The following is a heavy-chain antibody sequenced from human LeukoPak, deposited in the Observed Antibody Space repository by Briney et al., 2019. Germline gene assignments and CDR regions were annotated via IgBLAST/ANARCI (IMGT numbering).Heavy chain of an antibody. V-gene: IGHV3-23*01. CDR1: GFTFSSYA. CDR3: AKAQYHYDSSGYSQLFDY. J-gene: IGHJ4*02. CDR2: ISGSGGST. Sequence: GGSLRLSCAASGFTFSSYAMSWVRQAPGKGLEWGSDISGSGGSTYYADSVKGRFTISRDNSKKTLYLQMNSLRAEDTAVYYCAKAQYHYDSSGYSQLFDYWGQGTLVTVSS. D-gene: IGHD3-22*01.